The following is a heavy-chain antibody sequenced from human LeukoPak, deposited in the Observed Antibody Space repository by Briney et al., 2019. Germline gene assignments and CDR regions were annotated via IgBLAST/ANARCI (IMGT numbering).Heavy chain of an antibody. CDR3: ARERATGYSSSWYYYYYYMDV. J-gene: IGHJ6*03. D-gene: IGHD6-13*01. CDR1: GFTFISYW. Sequence: GSLRLSCAASGFTFISYWMHWVRQPPGKGLEWIGEINHSGSTNYNPSLKSRVTISVDTSKNQFSLKLSSVTAADTAVYYCARERATGYSSSWYYYYYYMDVWGKGTTVTVSS. V-gene: IGHV4-34*01. CDR2: INHSGST.